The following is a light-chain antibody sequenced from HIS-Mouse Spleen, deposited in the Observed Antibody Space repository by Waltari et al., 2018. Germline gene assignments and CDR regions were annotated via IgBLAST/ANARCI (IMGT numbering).Light chain of an antibody. Sequence: QSVLTQPPSASGTPGQRVTISCSGSSSNIGSNYVYWYQQLPGTAPKLLIHRNNRRPSGVPDRFSCSNSGTSASLAISGLRSEDEADYYCAAWDDSLSGPVFGGGTKLTVL. CDR2: RNN. CDR3: AAWDDSLSGPV. J-gene: IGLJ3*02. CDR1: SSNIGSNY. V-gene: IGLV1-47*01.